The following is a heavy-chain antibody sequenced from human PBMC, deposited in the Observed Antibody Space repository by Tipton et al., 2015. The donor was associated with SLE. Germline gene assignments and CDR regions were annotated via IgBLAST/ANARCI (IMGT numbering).Heavy chain of an antibody. J-gene: IGHJ4*02. CDR2: IWYDGSNK. V-gene: IGHV3-33*01. Sequence: SLRLSCAASGFTFSSYGMHWVRQAPGKGLEWVAVIWYDGSNKYYGDSVKGRFTISRDNSKNTPYLQMNSLRAEDTAVYYCARERYSSLSYYFDYWGQGTLVTVSS. CDR1: GFTFSSYG. CDR3: ARERYSSLSYYFDY. D-gene: IGHD6-13*01.